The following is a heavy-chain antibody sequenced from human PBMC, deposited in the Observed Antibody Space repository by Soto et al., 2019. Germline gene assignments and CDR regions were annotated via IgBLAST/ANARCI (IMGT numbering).Heavy chain of an antibody. CDR3: ARDAKIYYYDTTKYYFDN. CDR2: INHSGNT. Sequence: SETLSLTCAVYGGSFSGYYWNWVRQPPGKGLEWIGEINHSGNTNYNPSLKSRVTISVDTSKNQFSLNLRSVTAADTAVYYCARDAKIYYYDTTKYYFDNWGQGILVTVSS. V-gene: IGHV4-34*01. CDR1: GGSFSGYY. J-gene: IGHJ4*02. D-gene: IGHD3-9*01.